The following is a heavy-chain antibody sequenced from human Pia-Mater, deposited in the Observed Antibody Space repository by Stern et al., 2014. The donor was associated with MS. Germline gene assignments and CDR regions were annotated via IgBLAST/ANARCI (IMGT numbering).Heavy chain of an antibody. CDR2: ISNDGNEK. CDR3: AKDRLFCSGGGCYAMDV. Sequence: VQLVESGGGVVQPGRSLRLSCAASGFTLRSYGMHWVRQAPGKGLVWVAVISNDGNEKYYTDSVKGRFTISRDNSKNTLYLQMNSLRTEDTAVYYCAKDRLFCSGGGCYAMDVWGQGTTVTVSS. CDR1: GFTLRSYG. D-gene: IGHD2-15*01. V-gene: IGHV3-30*18. J-gene: IGHJ6*02.